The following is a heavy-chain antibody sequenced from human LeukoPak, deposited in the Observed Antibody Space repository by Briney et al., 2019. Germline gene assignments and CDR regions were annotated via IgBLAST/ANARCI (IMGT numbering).Heavy chain of an antibody. CDR3: AKDRRAEMATIGGYYFDY. CDR1: GFTFSSYA. V-gene: IGHV3-23*01. CDR2: ISGSGGST. D-gene: IGHD5-24*01. Sequence: GGSLRLSCAASGFTFSSYAMSWVRQAPGKGLEWVSAISGSGGSTYYADSVKGRFTISRDNSKNTLYLQMNSLRAEDTAVYYCAKDRRAEMATIGGYYFDYWGQGTLVTVSS. J-gene: IGHJ4*02.